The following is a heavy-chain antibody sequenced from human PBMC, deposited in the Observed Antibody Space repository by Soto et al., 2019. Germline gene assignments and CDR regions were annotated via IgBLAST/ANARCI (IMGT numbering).Heavy chain of an antibody. CDR2: IWYDGSNK. Sequence: QVQLVESGGGVVQPGRSLRLSCAASGFTFSSYGMHWVRQPPGKGLEWVAVIWYDGSNKYYADSVKGRFTISRDNSKNTLYLQMNSLRAEDTAVYYCEREEDYYGGNSRDYWGQGTLVTVSS. CDR1: GFTFSSYG. CDR3: EREEDYYGGNSRDY. D-gene: IGHD4-17*01. V-gene: IGHV3-33*01. J-gene: IGHJ4*02.